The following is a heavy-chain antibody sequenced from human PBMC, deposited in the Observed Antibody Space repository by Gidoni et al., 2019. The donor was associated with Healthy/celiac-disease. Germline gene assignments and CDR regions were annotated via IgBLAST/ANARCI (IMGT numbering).Heavy chain of an antibody. Sequence: VQLVESGGGLVKPGGSLRLSCAASGFTFSNAWMSWVRQAPGKGLEWVGRIKSKTDGGTTDYAAPVKGRFTISRDDSKNTLYLQMNSLKTEDTAVYYCTTDWFDYRDYFDYWGQGTLVTVSS. CDR2: IKSKTDGGTT. CDR1: GFTFSNAW. V-gene: IGHV3-15*01. CDR3: TTDWFDYRDYFDY. D-gene: IGHD3-10*01. J-gene: IGHJ4*02.